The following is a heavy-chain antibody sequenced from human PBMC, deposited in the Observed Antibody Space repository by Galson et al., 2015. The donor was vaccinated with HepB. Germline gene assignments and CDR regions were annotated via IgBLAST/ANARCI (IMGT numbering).Heavy chain of an antibody. CDR1: GGSISSGGYY. CDR2: VYYSGST. CDR3: ARQKYSSGYWFDP. Sequence: TLSLTCTVSGGSISSGGYYWSWIRQHPGKGLEWIGYVYYSGSTYYNPSLKSRVTISVDTSKNQFSLKLSSVTAADTAVYYCARQKYSSGYWFDPWGQGTLVTVSS. D-gene: IGHD6-25*01. J-gene: IGHJ5*02. V-gene: IGHV4-31*03.